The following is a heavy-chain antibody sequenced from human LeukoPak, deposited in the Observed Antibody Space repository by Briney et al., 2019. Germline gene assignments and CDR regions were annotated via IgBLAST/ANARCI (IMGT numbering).Heavy chain of an antibody. J-gene: IGHJ5*02. CDR2: ISAYNGNT. Sequence: GASVTVSFTASGGTFSSYAISWVRQAPGQGLEWMGWISAYNGNTNYAQKLQGRVTMTTDTSTSTAYMELRSLRSDDTAVYYCARDHTAMVPGPWGQGTLVTVSS. CDR3: ARDHTAMVPGP. CDR1: GGTFSSYA. V-gene: IGHV1-18*01. D-gene: IGHD5-18*01.